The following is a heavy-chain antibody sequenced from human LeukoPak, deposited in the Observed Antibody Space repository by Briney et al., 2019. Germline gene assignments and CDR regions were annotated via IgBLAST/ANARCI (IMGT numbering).Heavy chain of an antibody. CDR2: ISGSGGST. J-gene: IGHJ4*02. CDR3: AKAVTFGGVIVIRLYYFDY. V-gene: IGHV3-23*01. Sequence: GGSLRLSCAASGFTFSSYAMSWVRQAPGKGLEWVSAISGSGGSTYYADSVKGRFTISRDSSKNTLYLQMNSLRAEDTAVYYCAKAVTFGGVIVIRLYYFDYWGQGTLVTVSS. CDR1: GFTFSSYA. D-gene: IGHD3-16*02.